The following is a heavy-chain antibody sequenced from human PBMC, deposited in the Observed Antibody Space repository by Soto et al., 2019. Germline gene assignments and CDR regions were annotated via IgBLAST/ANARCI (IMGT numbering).Heavy chain of an antibody. D-gene: IGHD5-18*01. CDR1: GFTFSSYW. CDR2: IKQDGSEK. Sequence: GGSLRLSCAASGFTFSSYWMSWVRQAPGKGLEWVANIKQDGSEKYYVDSVKGRFTISRDNAKNSLYLQMNSLRAEDTAVYYCARDWGDTYYYYYYGMDVWGQGTTVTV. V-gene: IGHV3-7*05. J-gene: IGHJ6*02. CDR3: ARDWGDTYYYYYYGMDV.